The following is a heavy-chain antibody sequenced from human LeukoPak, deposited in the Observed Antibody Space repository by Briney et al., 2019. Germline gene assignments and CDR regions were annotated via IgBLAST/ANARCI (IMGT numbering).Heavy chain of an antibody. V-gene: IGHV3-7*03. CDR1: GFTFSEPW. CDR2: LNLDGSDK. Sequence: PGGSLRLSCVVSGFTFSEPWMSWVRQAPGKGLGWVASLNLDGSDKYYVDSVKGRFTISRDNAKNSLYLQMDSLRVEDTAVYYCAKGKRYPDYWGQGTLVTVSS. J-gene: IGHJ4*02. CDR3: AKGKRYPDY. D-gene: IGHD1-1*01.